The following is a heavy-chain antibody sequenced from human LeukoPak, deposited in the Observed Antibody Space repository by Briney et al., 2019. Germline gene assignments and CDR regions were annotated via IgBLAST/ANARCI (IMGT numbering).Heavy chain of an antibody. CDR1: GFIFSSYW. CDR3: ARGGVGANLDY. Sequence: PGGSLRLSCAASGFIFSSYWMHWVRQAPGKGLVWVSRINKDGSSTTYAESVKGRFTISRDNAKNTLYLQMNSLRAEDTAVYYCARGGVGANLDYWGQGTLVTVSS. J-gene: IGHJ4*02. D-gene: IGHD1-26*01. CDR2: INKDGSST. V-gene: IGHV3-74*01.